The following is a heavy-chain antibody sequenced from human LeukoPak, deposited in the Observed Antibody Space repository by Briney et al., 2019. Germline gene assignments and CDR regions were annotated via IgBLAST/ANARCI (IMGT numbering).Heavy chain of an antibody. J-gene: IGHJ4*02. CDR2: INPNSGGT. CDR3: ARGGTEACSGDY. V-gene: IGHV1-2*06. CDR1: GYTFTAYF. D-gene: IGHD3-10*02. Sequence: ASVKVSCKASGYTFTAYFMHWVRQAPGQGLEWMGRINPNSGGTNYAQKFQGRVTMTRDTSITTAYMDLSRLTYDDTAVYYCARGGTEACSGDYWGQGTLVTVSS.